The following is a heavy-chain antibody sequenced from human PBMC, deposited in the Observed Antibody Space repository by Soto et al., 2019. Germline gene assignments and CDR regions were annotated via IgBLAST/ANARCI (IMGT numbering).Heavy chain of an antibody. J-gene: IGHJ4*02. V-gene: IGHV3-21*01. CDR1: GFTFSSYS. Sequence: ESGGGLVKPGGSLRLSCAASGFTFSSYSMNWVRQAPGKGLEWVSSISSSSSYIYYADSVKGRFTIYRDNAKNALYLQMNSLSAEDTAVYYCVCIKWLQYHYVDYGGQGPLVTVS. D-gene: IGHD5-12*01. CDR3: VCIKWLQYHYVDY. CDR2: ISSSSSYI.